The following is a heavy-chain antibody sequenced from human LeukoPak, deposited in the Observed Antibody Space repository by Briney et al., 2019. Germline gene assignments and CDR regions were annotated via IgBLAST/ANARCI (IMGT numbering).Heavy chain of an antibody. D-gene: IGHD3-22*01. Sequence: KTSETLSLTCTVSGGSISSYYWSWIRQPPGKGLEWIGYIYYSGSTNYNPSLKSRVTISVDTSKNQFSLKLSSVTAADTAVYYCARPLRYYDSSGHSSVDYYGMDVWSQGTTVTVSS. V-gene: IGHV4-59*08. CDR3: ARPLRYYDSSGHSSVDYYGMDV. CDR1: GGSISSYY. J-gene: IGHJ6*02. CDR2: IYYSGST.